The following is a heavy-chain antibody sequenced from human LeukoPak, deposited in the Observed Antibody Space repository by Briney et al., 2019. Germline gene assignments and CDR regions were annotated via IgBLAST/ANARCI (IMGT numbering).Heavy chain of an antibody. CDR3: ARLYSVVVPGGFDP. J-gene: IGHJ5*02. CDR2: IYHNGNT. CDR1: GASIRSTHW. V-gene: IGHV4-4*02. Sequence: PSGTLSLTCGVSGASIRSTHWWTWVRQPPGKGLEWIGEIYHNGNTEYNPTLSSRLLISVDTSKNQFSLKLSSVTAADTAVYYCARLYSVVVPGGFDPWGQGTLVTVSS. D-gene: IGHD2-2*01.